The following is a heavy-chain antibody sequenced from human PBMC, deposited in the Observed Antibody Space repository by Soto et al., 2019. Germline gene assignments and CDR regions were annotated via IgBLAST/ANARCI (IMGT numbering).Heavy chain of an antibody. Sequence: GGSLRLSCAASGFTVSSNYMSWVRQAPGKGLEWLSVIYTDDSTYYADSVKGRFTISRHNSKNTLYLQMNSLRAEDMAVYYCAKDRPSYGGPLLGYYGMDVWGQGTTVTVSS. CDR2: IYTDDST. CDR1: GFTVSSNY. CDR3: AKDRPSYGGPLLGYYGMDV. V-gene: IGHV3-53*04. J-gene: IGHJ6*02. D-gene: IGHD4-17*01.